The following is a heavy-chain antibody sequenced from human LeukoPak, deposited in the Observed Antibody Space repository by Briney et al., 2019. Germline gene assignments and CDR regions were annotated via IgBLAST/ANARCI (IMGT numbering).Heavy chain of an antibody. CDR2: IYHSGAT. V-gene: IGHV4-4*02. D-gene: IGHD4-23*01. J-gene: IGHJ4*02. CDR1: GGSISSSSSNC. CDR3: ARNGGNSDFDY. Sequence: SETLSLTCAVSGGSISSSSSNCWTWVRQPPGKGLEWIGEIYHSGATNYNPSLKSRVTMLLDKSKNQFSLNLNSVTAADTAVHYCARNGGNSDFDYWGQGTLVTVSS.